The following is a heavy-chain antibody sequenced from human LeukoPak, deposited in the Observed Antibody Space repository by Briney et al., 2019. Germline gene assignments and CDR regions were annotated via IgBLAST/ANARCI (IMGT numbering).Heavy chain of an antibody. V-gene: IGHV3-7*04. CDR3: ARDRHYYGSGSYYNLGY. J-gene: IGHJ4*02. D-gene: IGHD3-10*01. CDR1: GFTVSSNY. CDR2: IKQDGSEK. Sequence: GGSLRLSCAASGFTVSSNYMSWVRQAPGKGLEWVANIKQDGSEKYYVDSVKGRFTISRDNAKNSLYLQMNSLRAEDTAVYYCARDRHYYGSGSYYNLGYWGQGTLVTVSS.